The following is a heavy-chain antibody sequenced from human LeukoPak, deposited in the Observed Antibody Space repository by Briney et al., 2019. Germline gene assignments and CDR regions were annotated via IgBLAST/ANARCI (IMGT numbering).Heavy chain of an antibody. CDR1: GFTFTSYG. V-gene: IGHV3-33*01. CDR2: IWYDGSNK. D-gene: IGHD5-12*01. CDR3: ARGGSGYDFDF. Sequence: PRGSLRLSCAASGFTFTSYGMHWVRQAPGKGLEWVAVIWYDGSNKYYVDSVKGRFTISRDNSKNTLYLQMNSLRAEDTAVYYCARGGSGYDFDFWGQGTLVTVSS. J-gene: IGHJ4*02.